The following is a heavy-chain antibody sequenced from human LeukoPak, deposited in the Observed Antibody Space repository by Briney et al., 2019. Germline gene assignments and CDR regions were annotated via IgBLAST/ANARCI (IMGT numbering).Heavy chain of an antibody. CDR1: GYTFTGYY. J-gene: IGHJ6*02. CDR2: INPNSGGT. CDR3: AREVRGSGSYGMDV. D-gene: IGHD3-10*01. V-gene: IGHV1-2*02. Sequence: GASVKVSCKASGYTFTGYYMHWVRQAPGQGLEWMGWINPNSGGTNYAQKFQGRVTMARDTSISTAYMELSRLRSDDTAVYYCAREVRGSGSYGMDVWGQGTTVTVSS.